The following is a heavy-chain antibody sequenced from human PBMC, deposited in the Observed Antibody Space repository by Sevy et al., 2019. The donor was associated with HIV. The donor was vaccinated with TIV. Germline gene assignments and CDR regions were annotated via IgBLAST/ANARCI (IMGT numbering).Heavy chain of an antibody. CDR2: INPSGGST. CDR1: GYTFTSYY. V-gene: IGHV1-46*01. Sequence: ASVKVSCKASGYTFTSYYMHWVRQAPGQGLEWMGIINPSGGSTSYAQKFQGRVTMTRDTSTSTVYMELSSLRSEDTAVYYCARGEGIVVVVAATQPLDYWGQGTLVTVSS. CDR3: ARGEGIVVVVAATQPLDY. J-gene: IGHJ4*02. D-gene: IGHD2-15*01.